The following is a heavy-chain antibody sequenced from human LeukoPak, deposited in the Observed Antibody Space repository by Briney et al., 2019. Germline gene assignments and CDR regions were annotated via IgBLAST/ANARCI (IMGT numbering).Heavy chain of an antibody. Sequence: ASVKVSCKASGYTFTSHGISWVRQAPGQGLEWMGWISGYNDNTNYAQKFQGRVTMTTDTSTSTAYMEVRSLRSDDTAVYYCARDEVAVAGKKVDYWGQGTLVTVSS. CDR3: ARDEVAVAGKKVDY. CDR2: ISGYNDNT. D-gene: IGHD6-19*01. V-gene: IGHV1-18*01. J-gene: IGHJ4*02. CDR1: GYTFTSHG.